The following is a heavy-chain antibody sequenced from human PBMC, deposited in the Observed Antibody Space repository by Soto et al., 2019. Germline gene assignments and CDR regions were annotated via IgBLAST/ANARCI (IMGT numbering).Heavy chain of an antibody. CDR1: GGPXTSYA. D-gene: IGHD6-19*01. Sequence: SXKIYLKASGGPXTSYAIRMVRQAPGQGLEWMGGIIPIFGTANYAQKFQGRVTITADESTSTAYMELSSLRYEDTAVYYCARDLRSVGAVAGAGGDYWGQGILGTVSS. J-gene: IGHJ4*02. CDR3: ARDLRSVGAVAGAGGDY. CDR2: IIPIFGTA. V-gene: IGHV1-69*13.